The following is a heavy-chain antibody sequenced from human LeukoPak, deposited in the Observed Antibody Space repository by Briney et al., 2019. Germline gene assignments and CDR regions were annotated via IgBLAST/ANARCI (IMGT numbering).Heavy chain of an antibody. CDR1: GFTFSSYA. D-gene: IGHD1-26*01. J-gene: IGHJ3*02. Sequence: GGSLRLSCAASGFTFSSYAMHWVRQAPGKGLEWVAVISYDGSNKYYADSVKGRFTISRDNSKNTLYLQMNSLRAEDTAVYYCARDGSGSYLDAFDIWGQGTMVTVSS. CDR3: ARDGSGSYLDAFDI. V-gene: IGHV3-30-3*01. CDR2: ISYDGSNK.